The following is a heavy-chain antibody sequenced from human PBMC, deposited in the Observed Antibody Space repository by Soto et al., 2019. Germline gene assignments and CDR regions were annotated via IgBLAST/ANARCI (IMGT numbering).Heavy chain of an antibody. J-gene: IGHJ4*02. CDR2: IKSKTDGGTT. CDR3: TTERPIRFLEWLLFDY. D-gene: IGHD3-3*01. V-gene: IGHV3-15*07. CDR1: GFTFSNAW. Sequence: EVQLVESGGGLVKPGGSLRLSCAASGFTFSNAWMNWVRQAPGKGLEWVGRIKSKTDGGTTDYAAPVKGRFTISRDDSKNTLYLQMISLKTEDTAVYYCTTERPIRFLEWLLFDYWGQGTLVTVSS.